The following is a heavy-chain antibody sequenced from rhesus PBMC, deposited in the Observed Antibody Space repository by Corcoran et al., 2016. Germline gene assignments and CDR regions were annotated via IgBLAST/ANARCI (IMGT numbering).Heavy chain of an antibody. CDR2: INTRTGNP. Sequence: QVQLVQSGAEVKQPGASAKVSCKASGYTFTTYALNWVRQDHGQGLERMGGINTRTGNPSDAQCLKERFSFSFDTSITTPYRQISRLQAEDTAVYYWARSHFAPGFDYWGQGVLVTVSS. J-gene: IGHJ4*01. CDR3: ARSHFAPGFDY. CDR1: GYTFTTYA. V-gene: IGHV7-114*01. D-gene: IGHD3S6*01.